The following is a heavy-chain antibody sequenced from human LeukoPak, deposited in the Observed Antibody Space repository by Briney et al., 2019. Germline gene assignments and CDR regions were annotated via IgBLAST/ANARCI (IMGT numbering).Heavy chain of an antibody. CDR1: GYTFTSYG. D-gene: IGHD3-10*01. CDR2: ISAYNGNT. CDR3: ARDYRRRYYGSTVAVGCDY. Sequence: ASVKVSCKASGYTFTSYGISWVRQAPGQGLEWMGWISAYNGNTNYAQKLQGRVTMTTDTSTSTAYMELRSLRSDDTAVYYCARDYRRRYYGSTVAVGCDYWGQGTLVTVSS. V-gene: IGHV1-18*01. J-gene: IGHJ4*02.